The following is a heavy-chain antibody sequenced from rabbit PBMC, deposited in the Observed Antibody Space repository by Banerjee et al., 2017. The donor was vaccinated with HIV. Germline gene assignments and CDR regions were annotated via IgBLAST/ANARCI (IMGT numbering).Heavy chain of an antibody. CDR3: LRWASSGNYYDF. V-gene: IGHV1S40*01. CDR1: GFSFSSNYY. J-gene: IGHJ4*01. Sequence: QSLEESGGDLVKPGASLTLTCTASGFSFSSNYYMCWVRQAPGKGLEWIACIYADSSGRTDYASWAKGRFTISKTSSTTVTLQMTSLTAADTATYFCLRWASSGNYYDFWGPGTLVTVS. D-gene: IGHD1-1*01. CDR2: IYADSSGRT.